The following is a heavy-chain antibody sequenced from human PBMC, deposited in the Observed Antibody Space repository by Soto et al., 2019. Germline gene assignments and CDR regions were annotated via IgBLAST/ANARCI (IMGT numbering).Heavy chain of an antibody. J-gene: IGHJ4*02. Sequence: GGSLRLSCAASGFTFDDYAMHWVRQAPGKGLEWVSGISWNSGSIGYADSVKGRFTISRDNAKNSLYLQMNSLRAEDTALYYRAKNPSGIAAACFDYWGQGTLVTVSS. CDR1: GFTFDDYA. CDR3: AKNPSGIAAACFDY. V-gene: IGHV3-9*01. D-gene: IGHD6-13*01. CDR2: ISWNSGSI.